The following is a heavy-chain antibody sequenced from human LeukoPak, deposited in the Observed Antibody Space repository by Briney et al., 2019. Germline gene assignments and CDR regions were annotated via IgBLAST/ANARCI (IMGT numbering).Heavy chain of an antibody. CDR3: ARVGSRYSNWFDP. V-gene: IGHV4-34*01. J-gene: IGHJ5*02. CDR1: GGSFSGYY. CDR2: INHSGST. D-gene: IGHD5-12*01. Sequence: SETLSLTCAVYGGSFSGYYWSWIRQPPGKGLEWIGEINHSGSTNYNPSLKSRVTISVDTSKNQFSLKLSSVTAADTAVYYCARVGSRYSNWFDPWGQGTLVTVSS.